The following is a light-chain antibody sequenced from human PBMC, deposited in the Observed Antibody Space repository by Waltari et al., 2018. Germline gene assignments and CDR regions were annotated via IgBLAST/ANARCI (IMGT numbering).Light chain of an antibody. CDR2: CAS. CDR1: QSVLYSSNNKNY. V-gene: IGKV4-1*01. CDR3: QQYYDTPYT. Sequence: DIVMTQSPDSLAVSLGERATINCKSSQSVLYSSNNKNYLAWYQQKPGQPPKLLIYCASTRESGAPDRFSGSGSWTDFTLTISSLQAEDVAVYYCQQYYDTPYTFGQGTKLEIK. J-gene: IGKJ2*01.